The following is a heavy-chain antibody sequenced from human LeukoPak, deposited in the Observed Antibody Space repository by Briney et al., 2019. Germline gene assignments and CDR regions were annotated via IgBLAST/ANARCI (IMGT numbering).Heavy chain of an antibody. V-gene: IGHV1-18*01. CDR1: GYTFTSYG. Sequence: ASVKVSCKASGYTFTSYGISWVRQAPGQGLEWMGWISAYNGNTNYAQKLQGRVTMTTDTSTSTAYMELSRLRSDDTAVYYCARSVLGVQLERLRLGYWGQGTLVTVSS. D-gene: IGHD1-1*01. CDR2: ISAYNGNT. J-gene: IGHJ4*02. CDR3: ARSVLGVQLERLRLGY.